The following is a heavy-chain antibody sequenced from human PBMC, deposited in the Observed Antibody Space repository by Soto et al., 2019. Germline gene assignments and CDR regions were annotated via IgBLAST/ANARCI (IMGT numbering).Heavy chain of an antibody. J-gene: IGHJ6*02. CDR3: VRECSSTSCYDYYYYGMDV. V-gene: IGHV1-18*01. CDR2: ISAYNGNT. Sequence: ASVKVSCKASGYTFTSYGISWVRQAPGQGLEWMGWISAYNGNTNYAQKLQGRVTMTTDTSTSTAYMELRSLRSDDTAVYYCVRECSSTSCYDYYYYGMDVWCQGTTVTVSS. CDR1: GYTFTSYG. D-gene: IGHD2-2*01.